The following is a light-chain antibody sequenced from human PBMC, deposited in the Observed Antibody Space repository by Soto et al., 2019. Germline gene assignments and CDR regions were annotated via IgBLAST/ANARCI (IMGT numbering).Light chain of an antibody. J-gene: IGKJ4*01. CDR1: QRIASW. CDR3: QQANSFPPT. V-gene: IGKV1-12*01. CDR2: AAS. Sequence: DIQMTQSPSSVSASVGDRVTITCRASQRIASWLAWYQQRPGKAPKLLIYAASSLQSGVPSRFSGSGSGTDFTLTINSLQPEDFATYYCQQANSFPPTFGGGTRWIS.